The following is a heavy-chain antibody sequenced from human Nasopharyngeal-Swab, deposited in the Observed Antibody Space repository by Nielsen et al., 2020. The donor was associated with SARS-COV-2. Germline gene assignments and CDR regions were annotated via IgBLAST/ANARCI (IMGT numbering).Heavy chain of an antibody. CDR1: GFTLSSYA. CDR3: ARERITIFGVVINYGMDV. Sequence: FCAASGFTLSSYAMHWVRQAPGKGLEWVAVISYDGSNKYYADSVKGRFTISRDNSKNTLYLQMNSLRAEDTAVYYCARERITIFGVVINYGMDVWGQGTTVTVSS. J-gene: IGHJ6*02. CDR2: ISYDGSNK. D-gene: IGHD3-3*01. V-gene: IGHV3-30*04.